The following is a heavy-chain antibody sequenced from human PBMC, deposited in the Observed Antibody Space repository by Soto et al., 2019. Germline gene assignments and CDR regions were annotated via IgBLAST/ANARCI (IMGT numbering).Heavy chain of an antibody. CDR3: ARGVGVGVAGSAAFDM. CDR1: GYPVTAYY. Sequence: QLHLVQSGAVVKKPGASVTVSCSASGYPVTAYYMHWVRQAPGRGLEWMGGINPATGAAKYTQTFQGRVTMTRDTPTSTVFMELSGLTSEDTACFYCARGVGVGVAGSAAFDMWGQGTLVTVSS. J-gene: IGHJ3*02. CDR2: INPATGAA. D-gene: IGHD3-3*01. V-gene: IGHV1-2*02.